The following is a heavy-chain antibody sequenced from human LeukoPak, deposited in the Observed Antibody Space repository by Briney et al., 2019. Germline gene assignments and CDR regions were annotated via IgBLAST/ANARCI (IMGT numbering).Heavy chain of an antibody. CDR2: IYYSGST. CDR1: GGSISRYY. Sequence: SETLSLTCTVSGGSISRYYRSWIRQPPGKGLEWIGYIYYSGSTNYNPSLKSRVTISVDTSKNQFSLKQSSVTAADTAVYYCARAELDYGGKEIDYWGQGTLVTVSS. J-gene: IGHJ4*02. D-gene: IGHD4-23*01. V-gene: IGHV4-59*12. CDR3: ARAELDYGGKEIDY.